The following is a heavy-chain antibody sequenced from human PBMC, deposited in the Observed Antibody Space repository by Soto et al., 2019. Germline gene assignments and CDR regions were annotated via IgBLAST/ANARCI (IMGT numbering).Heavy chain of an antibody. CDR2: IGTVGDA. CDR1: GFTFSNSD. J-gene: IGHJ2*01. Sequence: EVNLVESGGGLVQPGGSLRLSCAASGFTFSNSDMHWVRQSAGKGLEWLSGIGTVGDAYYPPSVRGLFTISREHAKHSLYLQMSGLRAEDTAVYFCARGTGAQLMYFDLWGRGTLVTVSS. D-gene: IGHD7-27*01. CDR3: ARGTGAQLMYFDL. V-gene: IGHV3-13*01.